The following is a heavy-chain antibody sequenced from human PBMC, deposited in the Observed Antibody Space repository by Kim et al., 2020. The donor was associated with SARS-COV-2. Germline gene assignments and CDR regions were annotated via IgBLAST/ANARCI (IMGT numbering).Heavy chain of an antibody. Sequence: GGSLRLSCAASGFTFSNARMSWVRQAPGKGLEWVGRIKSKTDGGTTDYAAPVKGRFTISRDDSKNTLYLQMNSLKTEDTAVYYCTTGLGLSRAYYYGSSGCYDTLRNYGMDVWGQGTTVTVSS. CDR2: IKSKTDGGTT. CDR3: TTGLGLSRAYYYGSSGCYDTLRNYGMDV. V-gene: IGHV3-15*01. D-gene: IGHD3-22*01. CDR1: GFTFSNAR. J-gene: IGHJ6*02.